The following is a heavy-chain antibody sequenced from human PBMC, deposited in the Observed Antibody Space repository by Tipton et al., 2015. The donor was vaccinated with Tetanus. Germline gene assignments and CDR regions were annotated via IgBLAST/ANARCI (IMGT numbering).Heavy chain of an antibody. V-gene: IGHV4-59*12. CDR2: IFYSGNT. D-gene: IGHD6-25*01. CDR3: ARMQRYGMDV. J-gene: IGHJ6*02. Sequence: PGLVKPSETLSLTCTVSGGSISTYYWSWIRQPPGKGLEWIGYIFYSGNTNYNPSLKTRVTISVDTSKNQFSLKLSSVTAADTAVYYCARMQRYGMDVWGQGTTVTVSS. CDR1: GGSISTYY.